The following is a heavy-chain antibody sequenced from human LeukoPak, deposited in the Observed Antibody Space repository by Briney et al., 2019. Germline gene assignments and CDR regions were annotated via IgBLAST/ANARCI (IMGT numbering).Heavy chain of an antibody. J-gene: IGHJ4*02. Sequence: TSETLSLTCDVAGGSVTSTNWWTWFRQPPGKGLEWIGEVHLDGRTNYNPSLKSRLVMSADLPENHISLKLTSVTAADTAVYYCAREGGFYRPLDYSGQGTLVTVSS. CDR1: GGSVTSTNW. CDR3: AREGGFYRPLDY. D-gene: IGHD6-25*01. CDR2: VHLDGRT. V-gene: IGHV4-4*02.